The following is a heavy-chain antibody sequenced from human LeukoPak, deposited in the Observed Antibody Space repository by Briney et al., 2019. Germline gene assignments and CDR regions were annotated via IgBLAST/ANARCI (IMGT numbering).Heavy chain of an antibody. Sequence: ASVKVSCKASGYTFTSYGISWVRQAPGQGLEWMGWISAYNGNTNYAQKLQGRVTMTTDTSTSTAYMELRSLRSDDTAVYYCAKVNPVSIAAGIDYWGQGTLVTVSS. D-gene: IGHD6-13*01. CDR3: AKVNPVSIAAGIDY. V-gene: IGHV1-18*01. CDR1: GYTFTSYG. CDR2: ISAYNGNT. J-gene: IGHJ4*02.